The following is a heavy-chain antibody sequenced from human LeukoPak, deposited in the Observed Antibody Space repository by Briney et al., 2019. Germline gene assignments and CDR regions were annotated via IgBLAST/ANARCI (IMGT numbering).Heavy chain of an antibody. CDR1: GGSISCYY. V-gene: IGHV4-4*07. Sequence: SETLSLTCTVSGGSISCYYWSWIRQPAGKGLEWIGRIYTSGSTNYNPSLKSRVTMSVDTSKNQFSLKLSSVTAADTAVYYCAREPATKILFDYWGQGTLVTVSS. D-gene: IGHD5-12*01. CDR3: AREPATKILFDY. J-gene: IGHJ4*02. CDR2: IYTSGST.